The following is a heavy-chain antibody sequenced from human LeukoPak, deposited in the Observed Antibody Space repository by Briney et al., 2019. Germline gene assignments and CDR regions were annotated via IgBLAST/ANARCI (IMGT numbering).Heavy chain of an antibody. J-gene: IGHJ4*02. V-gene: IGHV1-2*02. CDR1: GYTFTGYY. CDR2: INPNSGGT. D-gene: IGHD6-19*01. Sequence: ASVKVSCKASGYTFTGYYMHWVRQAPGQGLEWMGWINPNSGGTNYAQKFQGRVTLTRDTSISTAYMELSRLRSDDTAVYYCAAPLGSSPYYFDYWGQGTLVTVSS. CDR3: AAPLGSSPYYFDY.